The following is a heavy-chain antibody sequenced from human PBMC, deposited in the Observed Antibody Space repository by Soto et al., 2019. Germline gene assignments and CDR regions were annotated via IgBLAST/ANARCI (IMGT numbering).Heavy chain of an antibody. V-gene: IGHV4-61*01. CDR2: IYYSGST. CDR3: ARGGISWYAIDY. D-gene: IGHD6-13*01. CDR1: DGSVSSGSYY. J-gene: IGHJ4*02. Sequence: QVQLQESGPGLVKPSETLSLTCTVSDGSVSSGSYYWSWIRQPPGKRLEWIGYIYYSGSTNYNPSLKSRVTISVDTSKNQFSLKLSSVTAADTSVYYCARGGISWYAIDYCCQGTLVTVSS.